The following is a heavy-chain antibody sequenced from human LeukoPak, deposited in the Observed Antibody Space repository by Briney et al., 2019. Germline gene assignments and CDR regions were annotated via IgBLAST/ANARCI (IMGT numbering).Heavy chain of an antibody. CDR3: ALGTTGTTPRFDY. CDR2: INPNSGGT. J-gene: IGHJ4*02. V-gene: IGHV1-2*02. D-gene: IGHD1-1*01. CDR1: GYTFTGYY. Sequence: ASVKVSCKASGYTFTGYYMHWVRQAPGQGLEWMGWINPNSGGTNYAQKFQGRVTMTRDTSISTAYMELSRLRSDDTAVYYCALGTTGTTPRFDYWGQGTLVTVSS.